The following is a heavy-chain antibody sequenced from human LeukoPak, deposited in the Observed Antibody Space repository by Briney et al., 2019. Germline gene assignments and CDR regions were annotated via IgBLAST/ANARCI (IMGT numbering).Heavy chain of an antibody. J-gene: IGHJ5*02. V-gene: IGHV1-46*01. CDR1: GYTFTSYY. CDR2: INHSGGST. Sequence: AASVKVSCKASGYTFTSYYMHWVRQAPGQGLEWMGIINHSGGSTSYAQKFQGRVTMTRDMSTSTVYMELSSLRSEDTAVYYCARDKTAQGWFDPWGQGTLVTVSS. D-gene: IGHD2-21*02. CDR3: ARDKTAQGWFDP.